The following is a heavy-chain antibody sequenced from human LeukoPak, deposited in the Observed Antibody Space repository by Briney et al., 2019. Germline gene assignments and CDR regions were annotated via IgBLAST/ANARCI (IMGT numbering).Heavy chain of an antibody. V-gene: IGHV3-66*02. CDR3: ARDRAEGTTWVEFDP. CDR1: GFIVNSYA. Sequence: GGSLRLSCAASGFIVNSYAMSWVRQAPGKGLAWVSLIYSDGVTQYADSVKGRFTISRDNSKNTLYLQMNSLRDEDTAVYFCARDRAEGTTWVEFDPWGQGTLVTVS. CDR2: IYSDGVT. D-gene: IGHD1-1*01. J-gene: IGHJ5*02.